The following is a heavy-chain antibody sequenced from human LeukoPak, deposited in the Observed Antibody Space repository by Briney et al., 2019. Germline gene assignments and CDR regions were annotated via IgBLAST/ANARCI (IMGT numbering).Heavy chain of an antibody. V-gene: IGHV4-59*01. CDR3: AGTYYYGSGSEDY. CDR2: VYYSGST. Sequence: PSETPSLTCTVSGGSISSYYWSWIRQPPGKGLEWIGYVYYSGSTNYNPSLKSRVTISVDTSKNQFSLKLSSVTAADTAVYYCAGTYYYGSGSEDYWGQGTLVTVSS. D-gene: IGHD3-10*01. J-gene: IGHJ4*02. CDR1: GGSISSYY.